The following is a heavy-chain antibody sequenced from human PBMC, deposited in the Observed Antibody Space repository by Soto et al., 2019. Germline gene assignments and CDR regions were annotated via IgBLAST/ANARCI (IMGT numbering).Heavy chain of an antibody. CDR3: ARRNEYSGSEKIDY. V-gene: IGHV4-59*08. J-gene: IGHJ4*02. CDR2: IYYRGST. D-gene: IGHD5-12*01. Sequence: SETLALTCTVSCGSIRRYYWSWIRQPPGKGLEWSGYIYYRGSTNYNPSLKSRVTISVGTSENQFSLKLSSVTAADTAVYYCARRNEYSGSEKIDYWGQGTLVTVSS. CDR1: CGSIRRYY.